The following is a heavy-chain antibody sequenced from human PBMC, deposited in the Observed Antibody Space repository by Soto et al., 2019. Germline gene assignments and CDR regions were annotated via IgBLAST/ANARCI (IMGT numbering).Heavy chain of an antibody. CDR1: GGSISSSY. Sequence: SETLSLTCTVSGGSISSSYWSWIRQHPGKGLEWIGYIDYSGSTFYNPSLKSRISISVDTSKKQFSLNLRSATAADTAVYYCARDTGSSEDAFDIWGQETMVNVS. CDR2: IDYSGST. D-gene: IGHD2-2*01. V-gene: IGHV4-59*06. J-gene: IGHJ3*02. CDR3: ARDTGSSEDAFDI.